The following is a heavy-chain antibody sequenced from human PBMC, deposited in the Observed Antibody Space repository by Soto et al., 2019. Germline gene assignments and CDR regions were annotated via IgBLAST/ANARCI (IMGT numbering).Heavy chain of an antibody. CDR1: GFTFSSYG. D-gene: IGHD3-3*01. Sequence: QVQLVESGGGVVQPGRSLRLSCAVSGFTFSSYGMHWVRQAPGKGLEWVAVIWYDGSNKYYADSVKGRFTISRDNSKNTLYLQMNSLRAEDTAVYYCARAGTYYDFWSGSHPPYDYWGQGTLVTVSS. CDR3: ARAGTYYDFWSGSHPPYDY. V-gene: IGHV3-33*01. J-gene: IGHJ4*02. CDR2: IWYDGSNK.